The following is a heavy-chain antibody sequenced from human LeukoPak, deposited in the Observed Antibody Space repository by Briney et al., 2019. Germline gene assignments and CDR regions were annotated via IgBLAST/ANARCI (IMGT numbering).Heavy chain of an antibody. J-gene: IGHJ6*03. V-gene: IGHV1-8*03. Sequence: ASVKVSCKASGYTFTSYDINWVRQATGQGLEWMGWMNPNSGNTGYAQKFQGRVTITRHTSISTAYMELSSLRSEDTAVYYCARKAYYYDSSGYYGYYYYYMDVWGKGTTVTVSS. CDR1: GYTFTSYD. D-gene: IGHD3-22*01. CDR3: ARKAYYYDSSGYYGYYYYYMDV. CDR2: MNPNSGNT.